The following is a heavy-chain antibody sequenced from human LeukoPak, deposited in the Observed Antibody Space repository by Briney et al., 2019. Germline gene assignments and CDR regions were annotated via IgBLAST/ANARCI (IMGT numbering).Heavy chain of an antibody. CDR1: GGTFSSYA. V-gene: IGHV1-69*05. CDR3: ARASTEMTTIYYYYYYMDV. D-gene: IGHD5-24*01. J-gene: IGHJ6*03. CDR2: IIPIFGTA. Sequence: ASVKVSCKASGGTFSSYAISWVRQAPGQGLEWMGGIIPIFGTANYAQKFQGRVTITTDESTSTAYMELSSLRSEDTAVYYCARASTEMTTIYYYYYYMDVWGKGTTATVSS.